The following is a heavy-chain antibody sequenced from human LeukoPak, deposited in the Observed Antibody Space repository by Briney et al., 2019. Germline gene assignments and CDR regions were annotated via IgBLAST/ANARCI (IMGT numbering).Heavy chain of an antibody. D-gene: IGHD1-26*01. CDR1: GFTFSSYA. J-gene: IGHJ4*02. CDR3: AKDHSGSWGVDY. Sequence: HPGGSLRLSCAASGFTFSSYAMSWVRQAPGKGLEWVSAISGSGDSTYYADSVKGRFTISRDNSKNTLYLQMNSLRAEDTAVYYCAKDHSGSWGVDYWGQGTLVTVSS. V-gene: IGHV3-23*01. CDR2: ISGSGDST.